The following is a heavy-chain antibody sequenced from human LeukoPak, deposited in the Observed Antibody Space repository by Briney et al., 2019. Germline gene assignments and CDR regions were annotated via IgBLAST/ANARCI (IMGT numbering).Heavy chain of an antibody. J-gene: IGHJ4*02. CDR2: ISYDGSNK. V-gene: IGHV3-30*18. D-gene: IGHD3-10*01. CDR3: AKDSGQFIWFGELSPDY. Sequence: GGSLRLSCAASGFTFSSYGMHWVRQAPGKGQEWVAVISYDGSNKYYADSVKGRFTISRDNSKNTLYLQMNSLRAEDTAVYYCAKDSGQFIWFGELSPDYWGQGTLVTVSS. CDR1: GFTFSSYG.